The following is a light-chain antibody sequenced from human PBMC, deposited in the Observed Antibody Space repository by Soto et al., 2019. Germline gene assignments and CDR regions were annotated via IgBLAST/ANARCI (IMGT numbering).Light chain of an antibody. J-gene: IGKJ5*01. Sequence: IVMTQSPATLSVSPGERATLSCRASQSISSNLAWYQQKPGQAPRLLISGASTRATGIPARFSGSGSGSDFTLTISSLQSEDFAVYYCQQYNEWPQITFGQGTQLEIK. V-gene: IGKV3D-15*01. CDR2: GAS. CDR1: QSISSN. CDR3: QQYNEWPQIT.